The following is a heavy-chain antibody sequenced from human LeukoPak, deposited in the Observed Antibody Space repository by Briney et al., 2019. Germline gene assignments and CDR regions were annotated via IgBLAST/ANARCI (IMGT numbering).Heavy chain of an antibody. CDR3: AKGHPDYYGSGSPFDY. CDR1: GGTFSSYA. Sequence: SVKVSCKASGGTFSSYAISWVRQAPGQGLEWMGGIIPIFATTNYAQKFQGRVTITADESTSTAYMELSSLGSEDTAVYYCAKGHPDYYGSGSPFDYWGQGTLVTVSS. D-gene: IGHD3-10*01. V-gene: IGHV1-69*13. CDR2: IIPIFATT. J-gene: IGHJ4*02.